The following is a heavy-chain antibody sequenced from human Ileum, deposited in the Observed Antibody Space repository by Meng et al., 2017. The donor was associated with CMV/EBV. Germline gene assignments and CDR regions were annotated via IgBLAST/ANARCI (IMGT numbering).Heavy chain of an antibody. V-gene: IGHV3-74*01. CDR1: GTSFSKYG. J-gene: IGHJ4*02. CDR2: NTSDGSST. Sequence: VSRVRGLVQRGGGLRCFSAAYGTSFSKYGTNGRRQAGGKGGMWVELNTSDGSSTSYANFVKGGLRIFSDHTKNTLNEPRNSLRVEKSVLYYCVRDFGDVGSTNAFDYWGQGTLVTVSS. D-gene: IGHD2-8*01. CDR3: VRDFGDVGSTNAFDY.